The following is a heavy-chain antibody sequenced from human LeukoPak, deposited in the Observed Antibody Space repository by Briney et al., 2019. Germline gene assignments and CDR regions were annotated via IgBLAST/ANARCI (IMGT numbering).Heavy chain of an antibody. Sequence: PGRSLRLSCAASGFTFSSYGMHWVRQAPGKGLEWVAVISYDGSNKYYADSVKGRFTISRDNSKNTLYLQMNSLRAEDTAVYYCAKDRRGYCSGGSCYRRGDGMDVWGQGTTVTVSS. CDR2: ISYDGSNK. CDR3: AKDRRGYCSGGSCYRRGDGMDV. J-gene: IGHJ6*02. CDR1: GFTFSSYG. D-gene: IGHD2-15*01. V-gene: IGHV3-30*18.